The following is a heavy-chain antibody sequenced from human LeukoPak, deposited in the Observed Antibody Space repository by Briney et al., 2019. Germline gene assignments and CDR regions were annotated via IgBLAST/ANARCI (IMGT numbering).Heavy chain of an antibody. CDR1: GYSISSGYY. CDR2: IYHSGST. D-gene: IGHD3-3*01. Sequence: SETLSLTCAVSGYSISSGYYWGCIRQPPGKGLEWIGSIYHSGSTYCNPSLKSRVTISVDTSKNQFSLKLSSVTAADTAVYYCARQYYDFWSGSYYYYMDGWGKGTTVTVSS. J-gene: IGHJ6*03. CDR3: ARQYYDFWSGSYYYYMDG. V-gene: IGHV4-38-2*01.